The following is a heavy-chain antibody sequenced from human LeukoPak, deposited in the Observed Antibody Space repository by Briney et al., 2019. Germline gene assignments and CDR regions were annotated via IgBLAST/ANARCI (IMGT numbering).Heavy chain of an antibody. CDR2: IYYSGST. CDR3: AKDFDERYSGYDRENWFDP. CDR1: GGSISSYY. D-gene: IGHD5-12*01. V-gene: IGHV4-59*01. Sequence: SETLSLTCTVSGGSISSYYWSWIRQPPGKGLEWIGYIYYSGSTNYNPSLKSRVTISVDTSKNQFSLKLSSVTAADTAVYYCAKDFDERYSGYDRENWFDPWGQGTLVTVSS. J-gene: IGHJ5*02.